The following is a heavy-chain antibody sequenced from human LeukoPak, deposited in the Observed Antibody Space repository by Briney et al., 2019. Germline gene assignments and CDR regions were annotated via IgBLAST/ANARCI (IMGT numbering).Heavy chain of an antibody. Sequence: GASVKVSCKASGYTFTGYYMHWVRQAPGQGLEWMGGIIPIFGTANYAQKFQGRVTITADESTSTAYMELSSLRSEDTAVYYCARDEATVTTFAFDIWGQGTMVTVSS. D-gene: IGHD4-17*01. CDR1: GYTFTGYY. V-gene: IGHV1-69*13. CDR3: ARDEATVTTFAFDI. J-gene: IGHJ3*02. CDR2: IIPIFGTA.